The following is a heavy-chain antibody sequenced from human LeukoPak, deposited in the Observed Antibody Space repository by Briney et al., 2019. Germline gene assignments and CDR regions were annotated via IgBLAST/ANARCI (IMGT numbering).Heavy chain of an antibody. V-gene: IGHV3-15*01. J-gene: IGHJ4*02. CDR1: GFIFSNAW. Sequence: GGSLRLSCVASGFIFSNAWMSWVRQAPGKGLEWVGHIKSKTDGGTADYVAPVKGRFTISRDGSKNTRYLQLNSLKIEDTAVYYCTTDRHTAMVQFDYWGQGTLVTVSS. D-gene: IGHD5-18*01. CDR3: TTDRHTAMVQFDY. CDR2: IKSKTDGGTA.